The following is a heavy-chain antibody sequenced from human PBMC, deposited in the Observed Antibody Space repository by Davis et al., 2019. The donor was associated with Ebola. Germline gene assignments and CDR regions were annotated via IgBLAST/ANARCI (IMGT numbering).Heavy chain of an antibody. D-gene: IGHD3-3*01. CDR2: IYYSGST. V-gene: IGHV4-39*07. CDR1: GGSISSSSYY. CDR3: ARNYDFWSEGYYYGMDV. J-gene: IGHJ6*02. Sequence: PSETLSLTCTVSGGSISSSSYYWGWIRQPPGKGLEWIGSIYYSGSTYYNPSLKSRVTISVDTSKNQFSLKLSSVTAADTAVYYCARNYDFWSEGYYYGMDVWGQGTTVTVSS.